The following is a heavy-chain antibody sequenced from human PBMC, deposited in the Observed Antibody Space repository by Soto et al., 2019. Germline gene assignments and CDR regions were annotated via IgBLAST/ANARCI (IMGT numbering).Heavy chain of an antibody. J-gene: IGHJ4*02. CDR1: GFTFSSYS. Sequence: PGGSLRLSCAASGFTFSSYSMNWVRQAPGKGLEWVSYISSSSGIIYYSDSVKGRFTISRDNAKNSLYLQMNSLRAEDTAVYYCFSWEVEVWGQGTLVTVSS. D-gene: IGHD1-26*01. V-gene: IGHV3-48*01. CDR3: FSWEVEV. CDR2: ISSSSGII.